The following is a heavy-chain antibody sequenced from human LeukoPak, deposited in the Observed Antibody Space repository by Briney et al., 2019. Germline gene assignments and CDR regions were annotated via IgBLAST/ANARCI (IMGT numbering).Heavy chain of an antibody. V-gene: IGHV3-20*04. CDR2: INWNGGRT. CDR3: ARETRDYHRSYYFDY. CDR1: GFMFDDYG. Sequence: GGSLRLSCAASGFMFDDYGMSWVRQAPGKGLEWVSGINWNGGRTGYADSVEGRFTISRDNAKNSLYLQMNSLRAEDTALYYCARETRDYHRSYYFDYWGQGTLVTVSS. D-gene: IGHD3-16*01. J-gene: IGHJ4*02.